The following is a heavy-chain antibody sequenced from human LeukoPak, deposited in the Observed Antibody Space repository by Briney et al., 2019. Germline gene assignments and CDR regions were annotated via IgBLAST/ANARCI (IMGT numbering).Heavy chain of an antibody. CDR2: INHSGST. D-gene: IGHD6-6*01. CDR3: ARGRRMLYSSSSPYYFDY. J-gene: IGHJ4*02. Sequence: PSETLSLTCAVYGGSFSGYYWSWIRQPPGKGLEWIGEINHSGSTNYNPSLKSRVTISVDTSKNQFSLKLSSLTAADTAVYYCARGRRMLYSSSSPYYFDYWGQGTLVTVSS. V-gene: IGHV4-34*01. CDR1: GGSFSGYY.